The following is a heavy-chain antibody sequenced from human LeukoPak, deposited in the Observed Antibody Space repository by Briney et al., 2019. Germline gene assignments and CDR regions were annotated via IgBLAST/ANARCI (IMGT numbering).Heavy chain of an antibody. CDR1: GFTFSNSG. D-gene: IGHD7-27*01. Sequence: GGSLRLSCAASGFTFSNSGMHWVRQAPGKGLEWVAFLRYDGSNKFYTDSVKGRFTISRDNAKNSLYLQMNSLRAEDTAVYYCARGLGKYEYYYYMDVWGKGTTVTVSS. V-gene: IGHV3-30*02. J-gene: IGHJ6*03. CDR2: LRYDGSNK. CDR3: ARGLGKYEYYYYMDV.